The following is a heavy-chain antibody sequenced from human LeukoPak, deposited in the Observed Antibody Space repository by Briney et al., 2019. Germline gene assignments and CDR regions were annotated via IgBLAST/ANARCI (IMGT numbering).Heavy chain of an antibody. Sequence: SVKVSCKASGGTFSSYAISWVRQAPGQGLEWMGRIIPIFGTANYAQKFQGRVTITADESTSTAYMELSSLRSEDTAVYYCARGRTIFGVVIKRYYYYYYMDVWGKGTTVTVSS. CDR3: ARGRTIFGVVIKRYYYYYYMDV. CDR1: GGTFSSYA. J-gene: IGHJ6*03. CDR2: IIPIFGTA. D-gene: IGHD3-3*01. V-gene: IGHV1-69*15.